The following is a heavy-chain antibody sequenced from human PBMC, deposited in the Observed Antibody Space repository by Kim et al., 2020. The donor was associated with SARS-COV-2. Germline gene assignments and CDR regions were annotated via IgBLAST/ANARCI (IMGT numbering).Heavy chain of an antibody. CDR2: IYYSGST. CDR1: GGSISSSSYY. Sequence: SETLSLTCTVSGGSISSSSYYWGWIRQPPGKGLEWIGSIYYSGSTYYNPSLKSRVTISVDTSKNQFSLKLSSVTAADTAVYYCVLTGYYPYGMDVWGQGTTVTVSS. CDR3: VLTGYYPYGMDV. J-gene: IGHJ6*02. V-gene: IGHV4-39*01. D-gene: IGHD3-9*01.